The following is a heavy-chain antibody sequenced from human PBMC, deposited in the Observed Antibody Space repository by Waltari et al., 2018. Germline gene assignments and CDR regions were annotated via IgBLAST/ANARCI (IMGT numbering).Heavy chain of an antibody. CDR1: GFIFSSHG. V-gene: IGHV3-33*05. J-gene: IGHJ5*02. CDR2: ISYDGSEK. Sequence: VQLVESGGGVVQPGRSLRLSCAASGFIFSSHGIHWIRQGPGRGLDWVAFISYDGSEKQYADSVNGRFTISRDNSNNTVSLQMNSLRDDDTSFYYCARDSAIRFLQWLPQSKWFDPWGQGTLVIVSS. D-gene: IGHD3-3*01. CDR3: ARDSAIRFLQWLPQSKWFDP.